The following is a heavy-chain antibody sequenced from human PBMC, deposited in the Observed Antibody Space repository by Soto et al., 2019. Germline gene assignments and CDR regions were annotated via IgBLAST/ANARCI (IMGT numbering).Heavy chain of an antibody. CDR2: ISYDGSNK. Sequence: QVQLVESGGGVVQPGRSLRLSCAASGFTFSSYGMHWVRQAPGKGLEWVAVISYDGSNKYYADSVKGRFTISRDNSKNTLYLQMNSLRAENTAVYYCAQDSRTGGYYYDSIVYYFDYWGQGTLVTVSS. D-gene: IGHD3-22*01. CDR1: GFTFSSYG. J-gene: IGHJ4*02. V-gene: IGHV3-30*18. CDR3: AQDSRTGGYYYDSIVYYFDY.